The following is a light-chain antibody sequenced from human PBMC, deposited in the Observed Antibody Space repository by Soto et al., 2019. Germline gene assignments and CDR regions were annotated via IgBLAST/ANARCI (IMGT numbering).Light chain of an antibody. CDR3: KSYAGSNTYV. CDR1: KNDIGVYDF. V-gene: IGLV2-8*01. CDR2: EVV. Sequence: GLTQPPSASGSPGQSVTISCTGTKNDIGVYDFVSWYQHHPGKAPRLIIYEVVQRPSGVPDRFSGSKSGNTASLTVSGLQAADEADYFCKSYAGSNTYVFGSGTRSPS. J-gene: IGLJ1*01.